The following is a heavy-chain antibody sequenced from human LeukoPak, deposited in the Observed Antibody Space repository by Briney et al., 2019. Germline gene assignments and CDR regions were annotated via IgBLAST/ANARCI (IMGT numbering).Heavy chain of an antibody. CDR1: GFTLSSYA. CDR3: AKGHRGLRPLDY. CDR2: ISGSGCSA. J-gene: IGHJ4*02. Sequence: GGSLRLSCAASGFTLSSYAMSWVRQAPGKGLEWVSSISGSGCSAYYADSVKGRFTISRDNSKTTLYLQMNSLRAEDTAVYYCAKGHRGLRPLDYWGQGTLVTVSS. V-gene: IGHV3-23*01. D-gene: IGHD5-18*01.